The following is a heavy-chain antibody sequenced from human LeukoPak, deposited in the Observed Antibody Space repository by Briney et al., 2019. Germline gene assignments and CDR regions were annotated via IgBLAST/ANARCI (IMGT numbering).Heavy chain of an antibody. D-gene: IGHD3-22*01. V-gene: IGHV3-21*01. Sequence: PGGSLRLSCAASGFTFSSYAMHWVRQAPGKGLESISAITSSGNFIYYADSVRGRFTISRDNANNSLFLHMNNLRAEDTAVYYCARVPGYYDSSGEGDPWGQGTLVTVSS. J-gene: IGHJ5*02. CDR3: ARVPGYYDSSGEGDP. CDR2: ITSSGNFI. CDR1: GFTFSSYA.